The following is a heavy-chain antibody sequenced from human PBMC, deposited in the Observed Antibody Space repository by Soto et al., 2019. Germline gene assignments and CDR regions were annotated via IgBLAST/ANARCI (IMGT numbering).Heavy chain of an antibody. Sequence: PLGTLFLTRTVSGGSLHNICDYWGWVRQAPGKGLEWIGYIYYSGSADYNPSLGSRVTISLDTSKNQFSLKLSSVTTADTAVYYCATGVGSGYYYYHMDIWGQGTTVTVSS. CDR1: GGSLHNICDY. J-gene: IGHJ6*02. CDR3: ATGVGSGYYYYHMDI. V-gene: IGHV4-61*01. CDR2: IYYSGSA. D-gene: IGHD3-10*01.